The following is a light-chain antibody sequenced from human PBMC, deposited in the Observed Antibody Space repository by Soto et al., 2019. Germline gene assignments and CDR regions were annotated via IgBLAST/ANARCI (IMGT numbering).Light chain of an antibody. CDR2: GAS. J-gene: IGKJ2*01. Sequence: EIVLTQSPAPLSLSPGERATLSCRASQSVSSSYLAWYQQKPGQAPRLLIYGASSRATGIPDRFSGSGSGTDFTLTISRLEPEDFAVYYCQQYGSSPYTLGQGTKLEIK. CDR3: QQYGSSPYT. V-gene: IGKV3-20*01. CDR1: QSVSSSY.